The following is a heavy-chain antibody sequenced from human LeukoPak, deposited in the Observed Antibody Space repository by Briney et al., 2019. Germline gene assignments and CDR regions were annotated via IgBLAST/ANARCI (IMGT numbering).Heavy chain of an antibody. D-gene: IGHD5-12*01. J-gene: IGHJ4*02. Sequence: SETLSLTCAVYGGSFSGYYWSWIRQPPGKGLEWIGEINQSGSTNYNPSLKSRVTISVDTSKNQFSLKLSSVTAADTAVYYCARVEGGYDNFDYWGQGTLVTVSS. CDR3: ARVEGGYDNFDY. CDR2: INQSGST. CDR1: GGSFSGYY. V-gene: IGHV4-34*01.